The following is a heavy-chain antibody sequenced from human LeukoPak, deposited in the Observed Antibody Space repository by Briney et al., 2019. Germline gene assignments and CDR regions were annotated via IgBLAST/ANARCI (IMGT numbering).Heavy chain of an antibody. J-gene: IGHJ4*02. CDR2: ISGSSGTT. V-gene: IGHV3-23*01. CDR3: AKASTTLYYDFWSGYPSRY. CDR1: GFTFSSYA. D-gene: IGHD3-3*01. Sequence: GGSLRLSCAASGFTFSSYAMSWVRQAPGKGLEWVSAISGSSGTTYYADSVKGRFTISRDNSKNTLHLQMNSLRAEDTAVYYCAKASTTLYYDFWSGYPSRYWGQGALVTVSS.